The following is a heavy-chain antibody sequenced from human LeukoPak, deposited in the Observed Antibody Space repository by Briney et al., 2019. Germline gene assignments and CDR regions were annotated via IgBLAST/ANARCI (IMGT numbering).Heavy chain of an antibody. V-gene: IGHV4-61*02. CDR2: IYTSGST. Sequence: SETLSLTCTVSGGSISSGSYYWSWIRQPAGKGLEWIGRIYTSGSTNYNPSLKSRVTISVDTSKNQLSLKLSSVTAADTAVYYCARDRGAGTNRYWNAYFDYWGQGTLVTVSS. CDR3: ARDRGAGTNRYWNAYFDY. D-gene: IGHD1-1*01. CDR1: GGSISSGSYY. J-gene: IGHJ4*02.